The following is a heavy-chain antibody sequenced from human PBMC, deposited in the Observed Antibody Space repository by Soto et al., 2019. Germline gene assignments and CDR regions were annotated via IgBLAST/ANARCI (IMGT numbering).Heavy chain of an antibody. J-gene: IGHJ4*02. CDR1: GGSISSSSFF. V-gene: IGHV4-39*01. D-gene: IGHD2-21*01. CDR3: ARLYGGDYYSPDY. Sequence: QVQLQESGPGLVKSSETLSLICTVSGGSISSSSFFWGWIRQPPGRGLEWIGSIYYSGSTYYNPCLKRRVTIAAETSKNQFSLQLKSVTAADTAVYYCARLYGGDYYSPDYWGQGTLVTVSS. CDR2: IYYSGST.